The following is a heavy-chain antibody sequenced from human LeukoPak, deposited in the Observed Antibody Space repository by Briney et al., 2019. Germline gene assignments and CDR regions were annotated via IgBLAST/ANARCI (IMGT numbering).Heavy chain of an antibody. CDR3: TRRGRVNDY. V-gene: IGHV3-73*01. CDR1: GFTFSGSA. Sequence: TGGSLRLFCAASGFTFSGSAMHWVRQASGRGLEWVGRIRSKANSYATAYAASVKGRFTISRDDSKNTAYLQMNSLKTEDTAVYYCTRRGRVNDYWGQGTLVTVSS. D-gene: IGHD3-10*01. J-gene: IGHJ4*02. CDR2: IRSKANSYAT.